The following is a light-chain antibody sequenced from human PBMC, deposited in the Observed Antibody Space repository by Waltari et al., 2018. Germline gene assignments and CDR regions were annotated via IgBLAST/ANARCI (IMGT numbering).Light chain of an antibody. CDR3: MQATQFPDS. CDR1: QSLVDSDGNTY. V-gene: IGKV2-24*01. CDR2: QVS. Sequence: DIVLTQTQLSSPVSVGQPASMSCRSSQSLVDSDGNTYLNWLHQRPGQPPRLLIYQVSRRLSGVPDRFSGSGAVTDFTQRISRVEPEDVGVYYCMQATQFPDSFGQGTKLEIK. J-gene: IGKJ2*01.